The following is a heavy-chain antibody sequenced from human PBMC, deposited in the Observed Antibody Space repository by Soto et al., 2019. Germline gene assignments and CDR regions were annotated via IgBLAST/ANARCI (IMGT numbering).Heavy chain of an antibody. V-gene: IGHV1-69*01. J-gene: IGHJ5*02. Sequence: SVNVSFKASGGTFSSDAISWVRQAPGQGLELMGGIIPIFGTANYAQKFQGRVTITADESTSTAYMELSSLRSEDTAVYYCAIDPIPGIALAGTGNWFDPWGHGTLVTVST. CDR3: AIDPIPGIALAGTGNWFDP. CDR2: IIPIFGTA. CDR1: GGTFSSDA. D-gene: IGHD6-19*01.